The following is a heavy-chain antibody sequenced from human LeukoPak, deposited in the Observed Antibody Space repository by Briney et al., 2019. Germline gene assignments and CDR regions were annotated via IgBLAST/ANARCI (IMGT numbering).Heavy chain of an antibody. CDR3: ARVTASSSLFDFGY. D-gene: IGHD3-10*01. V-gene: IGHV1-18*01. CDR1: GYTFTSYG. Sequence: GASVKVSCKASGYTFTSYGISWVRQAPGQGLEWMGWISAYNGNTNYAQKLQGRVTMTTDTSTSTAYMELRSLRSDDTAVYYCARVTASSSLFDFGYWGQGTLVTVSS. CDR2: ISAYNGNT. J-gene: IGHJ4*02.